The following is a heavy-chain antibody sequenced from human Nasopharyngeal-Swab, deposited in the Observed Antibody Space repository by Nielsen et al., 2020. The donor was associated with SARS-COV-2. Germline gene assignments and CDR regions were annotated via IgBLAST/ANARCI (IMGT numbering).Heavy chain of an antibody. CDR3: ARGVGFLEWSADNWLDP. CDR1: GYTFINHD. J-gene: IGHJ5*02. Sequence: ASVKVSCKASGYTFINHDINWVRQSTGQGFEWMGSMSPNSGNTGYAQKFQGRVTMTRNTSTSTAYLELSSLRSDDTAVYYCARGVGFLEWSADNWLDPWGQGTPVTVSS. V-gene: IGHV1-8*01. CDR2: MSPNSGNT. D-gene: IGHD3-3*01.